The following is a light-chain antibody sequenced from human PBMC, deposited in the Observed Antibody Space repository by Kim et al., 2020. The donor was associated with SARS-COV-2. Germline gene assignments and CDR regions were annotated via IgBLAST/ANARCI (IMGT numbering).Light chain of an antibody. Sequence: QSITISCTGTSNDVGSYYYVSWYQHHPGKAPKLLIFDVTKRPSGISNRFSGSKSGNTASLTISGLQAEDEADYYCSSYTTSSTFVVFGGGTQLTVL. CDR2: DVT. CDR1: SNDVGSYYY. V-gene: IGLV2-14*03. CDR3: SSYTTSSTFVV. J-gene: IGLJ2*01.